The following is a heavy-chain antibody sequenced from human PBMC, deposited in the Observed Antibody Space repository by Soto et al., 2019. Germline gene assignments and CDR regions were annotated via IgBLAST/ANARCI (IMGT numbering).Heavy chain of an antibody. J-gene: IGHJ2*01. Sequence: QITLKESGPTLVKPTQPLTLTCTFSGFSLSTSGVGVGWIRQPPGKALEWLALIYWDDDKRYSPSLKSRLTITKDTSKNQVVLTMTNMDPVDTATYYCAHRTDYGDSPFRWYFDLWGRGTLVTVSS. CDR1: GFSLSTSGVG. CDR3: AHRTDYGDSPFRWYFDL. D-gene: IGHD4-17*01. V-gene: IGHV2-5*02. CDR2: IYWDDDK.